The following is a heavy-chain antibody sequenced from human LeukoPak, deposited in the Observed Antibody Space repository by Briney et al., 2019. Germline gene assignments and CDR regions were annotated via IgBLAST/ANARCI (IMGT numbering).Heavy chain of an antibody. Sequence: SETLSLTCTVSGGSISSSSYYWGWIRQPPGKGLEWIGSIYYSGSTYYNPSLKSRVTISVDTSKNQFSLKLSSVTAADTAVYYCARRGVYCSSTSCNNWFDPWGQGTLVTVSS. V-gene: IGHV4-39*01. CDR3: ARRGVYCSSTSCNNWFDP. D-gene: IGHD2-2*01. CDR2: IYYSGST. J-gene: IGHJ5*02. CDR1: GGSISSSSYY.